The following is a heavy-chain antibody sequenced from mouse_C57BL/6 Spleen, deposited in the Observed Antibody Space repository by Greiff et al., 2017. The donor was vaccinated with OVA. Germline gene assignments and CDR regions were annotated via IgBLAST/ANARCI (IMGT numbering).Heavy chain of an antibody. Sequence: DVQLQESGPGLVKPSQSLSLTCSVTGYSITSGYYWNWIRQFPGNKLEWMGYISYDGSNNYNPSLKNRISITRDTSKNQFFLKLNSVTTEDTATYYCARGYPYYFDYWGQGTTLTVSS. J-gene: IGHJ2*01. CDR1: GYSITSGYY. V-gene: IGHV3-6*01. D-gene: IGHD2-2*01. CDR2: ISYDGSN. CDR3: ARGYPYYFDY.